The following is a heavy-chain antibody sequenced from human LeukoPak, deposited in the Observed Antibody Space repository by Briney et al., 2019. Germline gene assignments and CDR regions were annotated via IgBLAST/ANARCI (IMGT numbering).Heavy chain of an antibody. CDR3: ARGLVGAAAEGLCDY. D-gene: IGHD2-15*01. Sequence: TGGSLRLSCAASGFTFSSYSMNWVRQAPGKGLEGVSSISSSSRYIYYADSVKGRFTISRDNAKNSLYLQMNSLRSEDMAFYYCARGLVGAAAEGLCDYWGQGTLVTVSS. CDR1: GFTFSSYS. V-gene: IGHV3-21*04. J-gene: IGHJ4*02. CDR2: ISSSSRYI.